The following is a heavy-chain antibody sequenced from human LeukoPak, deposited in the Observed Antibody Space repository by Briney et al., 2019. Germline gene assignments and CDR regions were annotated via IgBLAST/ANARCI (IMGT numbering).Heavy chain of an antibody. CDR3: ARGQYDILTGLPLPDS. J-gene: IGHJ4*02. D-gene: IGHD3-9*01. V-gene: IGHV3-48*01. CDR2: ISSSNSPI. Sequence: PGGSLRLSCAASGFTFSSHSMIWVRQAPGKGLEWVSYISSSNSPIYYANSVKGRFTISRDNAKNSLYLQMNSLRAEDTAVYYCARGQYDILTGLPLPDSWGQGTLVTVSS. CDR1: GFTFSSHS.